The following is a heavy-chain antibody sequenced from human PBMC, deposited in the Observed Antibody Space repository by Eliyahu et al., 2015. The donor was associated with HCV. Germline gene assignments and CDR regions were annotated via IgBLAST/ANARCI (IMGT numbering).Heavy chain of an antibody. D-gene: IGHD5-12*01. CDR2: IKQDGSEK. V-gene: IGHV3-7*01. J-gene: IGHJ6*02. CDR1: GFTXSSYW. CDR3: ARDRMATIKGDIDYYYYYGMDV. Sequence: EVQLVXSGGGLVQPGGSXRLSCAASGFTXSSYWMXXXRQAPGKGLEWVANIKQDGSEKYYVDSVKGRFTISRDNAKNSLYLQMNSLRAEDTAVYYCARDRMATIKGDIDYYYYYGMDVWGQGTTVTVSS.